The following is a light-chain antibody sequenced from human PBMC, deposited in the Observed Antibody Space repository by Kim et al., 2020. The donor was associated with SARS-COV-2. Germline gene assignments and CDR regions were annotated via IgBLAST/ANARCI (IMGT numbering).Light chain of an antibody. V-gene: IGKV3-20*01. J-gene: IGKJ4*01. Sequence: APGERATRSCRTSRRVSSSYLAWYQQKPGKAPRLLIYSASSRATGVPDRFSGSGSGTDFNLTISRLEPEDFAVYYCQQYGSSPLTFGGGTKVDIK. CDR1: RRVSSSY. CDR3: QQYGSSPLT. CDR2: SAS.